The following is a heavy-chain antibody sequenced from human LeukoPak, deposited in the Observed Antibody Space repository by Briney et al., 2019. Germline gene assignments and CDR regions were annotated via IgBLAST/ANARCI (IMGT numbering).Heavy chain of an antibody. CDR3: ARQSSPHVDTAMVWVTY. Sequence: ASVKVSCKASGYTFTSYGISWVRQAPGQGLEWMGWICAYNGNTNYAQKLQGRVTMTTDTSTSTAYMELRSLRSDDTAVYYCARQSSPHVDTAMVWVTYWGQGTLVTVSS. J-gene: IGHJ4*02. D-gene: IGHD5-18*01. CDR1: GYTFTSYG. V-gene: IGHV1-18*01. CDR2: ICAYNGNT.